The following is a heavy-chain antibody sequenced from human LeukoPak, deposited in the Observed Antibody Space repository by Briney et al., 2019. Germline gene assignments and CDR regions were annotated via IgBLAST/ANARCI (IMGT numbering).Heavy chain of an antibody. CDR3: ATYYYNSSGYYFDY. J-gene: IGHJ4*02. D-gene: IGHD3-22*01. CDR1: GGTFSSYA. V-gene: IGHV1-69*01. CDR2: IIPIFGTA. Sequence: VASVKVSCKASGGTFSSYAIRWVRQAPGQGLEWMGGIIPIFGTANYAQKFQGGVTITADESTSTAYMELSSLRSEDTAVYYCATYYYNSSGYYFDYWGQGTLVTVSS.